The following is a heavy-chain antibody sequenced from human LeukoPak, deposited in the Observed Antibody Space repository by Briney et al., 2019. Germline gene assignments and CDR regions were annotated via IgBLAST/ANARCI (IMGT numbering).Heavy chain of an antibody. J-gene: IGHJ4*02. D-gene: IGHD6-19*01. CDR1: GGSMSPCH. CDR3: ARAVSGRFDY. V-gene: IGHV4-59*08. CDR2: IYYSGST. Sequence: PSQTLSLTCTVSGGSMSPCHWGWIRQPPGKGLEWTGYIYYSGSTNYNPSLNSRVTISVDTSKNQFSLRLSSVTAADTAIYYCARAVSGRFDYWGQGTLVTVSS.